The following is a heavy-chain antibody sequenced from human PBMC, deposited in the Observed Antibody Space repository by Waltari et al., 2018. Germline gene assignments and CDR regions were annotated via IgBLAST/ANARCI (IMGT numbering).Heavy chain of an antibody. CDR2: IYNSAIT. CDR1: GGSIISSNYY. CDR3: ARSLGDPDYFDY. V-gene: IGHV4-39*01. J-gene: IGHJ4*02. D-gene: IGHD2-21*02. Sequence: QLQLPESGPGLVKPSETLSLTCTVSGGSIISSNYYWGWIRQPPGKGLEWIGSIYNSAITYYNPSLKSRVTISVDTSKHQFSLRLSSVTAADTAVYYCARSLGDPDYFDYWGQGTLVTVS.